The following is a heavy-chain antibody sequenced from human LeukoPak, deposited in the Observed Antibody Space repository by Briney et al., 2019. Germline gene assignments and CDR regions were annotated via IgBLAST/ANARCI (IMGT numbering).Heavy chain of an antibody. Sequence: GGSLRLSCAASGFTFSGYWMSWVRQAPVKGLEWVANIKQDGSEKDYVDSVKGRFTISRDNAKNSLYLQMNSLRAEDTAVYYCARSSSYYYSDYFDYWGQGTLVTVSS. CDR3: ARSSSYYYSDYFDY. J-gene: IGHJ4*02. V-gene: IGHV3-7*03. CDR2: IKQDGSEK. CDR1: GFTFSGYW. D-gene: IGHD3-3*01.